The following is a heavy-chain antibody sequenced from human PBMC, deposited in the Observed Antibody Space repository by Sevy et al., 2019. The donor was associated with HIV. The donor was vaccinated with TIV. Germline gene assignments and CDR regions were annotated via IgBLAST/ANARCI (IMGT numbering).Heavy chain of an antibody. J-gene: IGHJ5*02. CDR3: ARDHSGSFENWFDP. CDR1: GYTFTSYG. Sequence: ASVKVSCKASGYTFTSYGISWVRQAPGQGLEWMGWISAYNGNTNYAQKLQGRVTMTTDTSTSTAYMELRSLRSDDTAVYYCARDHSGSFENWFDPWGQGTLVTVSS. D-gene: IGHD1-26*01. CDR2: ISAYNGNT. V-gene: IGHV1-18*01.